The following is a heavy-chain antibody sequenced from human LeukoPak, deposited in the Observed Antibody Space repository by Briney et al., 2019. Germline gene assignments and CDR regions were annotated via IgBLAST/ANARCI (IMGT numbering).Heavy chain of an antibody. Sequence: PGGSLRLSCVASGFTSSSHGMHWVRQAPGKGLEWVAVIWYDGSHRYYPDSVKGRFTISRDNSKNTLFLQMDSLRVDDTAVYYCVRDNAAADGALDYWGQGSLVTVSS. CDR1: GFTSSSHG. CDR3: VRDNAAADGALDY. V-gene: IGHV3-33*01. D-gene: IGHD5-24*01. J-gene: IGHJ4*02. CDR2: IWYDGSHR.